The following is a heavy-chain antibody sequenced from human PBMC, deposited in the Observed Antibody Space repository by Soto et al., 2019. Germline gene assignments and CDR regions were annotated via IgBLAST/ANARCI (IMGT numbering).Heavy chain of an antibody. CDR1: GGSFSGFY. Sequence: SETLPLTCAVHGGSFSGFYWTWIRQPPGRGLEWIGEINHSGSSNYNPPLKSRVTMSLDTSRNQFSLSLNSVTAADTAVYYCARLAGAWYFDLWGRGTLVTVSS. V-gene: IGHV4-34*01. J-gene: IGHJ2*01. CDR3: ARLAGAWYFDL. CDR2: INHSGSS.